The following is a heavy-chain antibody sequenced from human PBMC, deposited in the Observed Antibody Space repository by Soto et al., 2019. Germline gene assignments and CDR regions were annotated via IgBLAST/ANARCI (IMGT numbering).Heavy chain of an antibody. V-gene: IGHV4-31*03. CDR2: IFYSGTT. D-gene: IGHD3-3*01. CDR1: GGSISSGGSY. CDR3: ATSSVTIFGMLVSYYFDY. Sequence: QLQLQESGPGLVKPSQTLSLTCTVSGGSISSGGSYWSWVRQHPGKGLEWIGYIFYSGTTYFNPSIKSRVTMCLDTSKNQFSLKLSSVTAADTAVYYCATSSVTIFGMLVSYYFDYWGQGTLVTVPS. J-gene: IGHJ4*02.